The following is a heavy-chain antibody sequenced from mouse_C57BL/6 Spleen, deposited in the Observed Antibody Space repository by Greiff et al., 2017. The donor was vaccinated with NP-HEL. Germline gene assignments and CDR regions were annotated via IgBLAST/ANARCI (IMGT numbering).Heavy chain of an antibody. D-gene: IGHD2-4*01. J-gene: IGHJ2*01. Sequence: QVQLKQPGAELVMPGASVKLSCKASGYTFTSYWMHWVKQRPGQGLEWIGENAPSDSYTNYNQKFKGKATLTVDKSYITAYMQLSSLTSEDAAVYYCARGDYDVFDYWGQGTTLTVSS. CDR3: ARGDYDVFDY. V-gene: IGHV1-69*01. CDR1: GYTFTSYW. CDR2: NAPSDSYT.